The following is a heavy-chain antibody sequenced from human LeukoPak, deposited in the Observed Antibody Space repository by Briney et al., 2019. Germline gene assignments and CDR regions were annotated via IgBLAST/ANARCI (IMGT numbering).Heavy chain of an antibody. CDR1: GFTFSTYE. CDR2: ISSSGSTI. D-gene: IGHD4-11*01. J-gene: IGHJ4*02. V-gene: IGHV3-48*03. Sequence: GGSLRLSCAASGFTFSTYEMNWVRQAPGKGLEWVSYISSSGSTIYYADSVKGRFTISRDNAKNSLYLQMNSLRAEDTAVYYCARDVDYPARFSDYWGQGTLVTVSS. CDR3: ARDVDYPARFSDY.